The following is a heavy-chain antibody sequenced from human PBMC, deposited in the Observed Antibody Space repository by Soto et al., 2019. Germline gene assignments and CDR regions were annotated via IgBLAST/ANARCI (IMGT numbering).Heavy chain of an antibody. J-gene: IGHJ4*02. CDR3: AREPLI. CDR1: GGSISSGGYY. Sequence: QVQLQASGPGLVKPSQTLSLNCTVSGGSISSGGYYWSWIRQHPGKGLEWIGYIDYSGSTDSNPPLKSRVTRSVDTSKIHFSLTLGSVTAADTAVYYCAREPLIWGQGTLVTVSS. V-gene: IGHV4-31*03. CDR2: IDYSGST. D-gene: IGHD3-16*01.